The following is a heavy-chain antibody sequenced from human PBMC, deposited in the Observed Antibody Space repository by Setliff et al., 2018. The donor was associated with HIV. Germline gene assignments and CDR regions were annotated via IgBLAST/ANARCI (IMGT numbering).Heavy chain of an antibody. J-gene: IGHJ4*02. CDR1: GVSSRSHY. CDR2: SYYSGST. V-gene: IGHV4-59*08. Sequence: SETLSLTCTVSGVSSRSHYWSWIRQPPGKGLEWIGYSYYSGSTYYNPSLKSRVTISVDTSKNQFSLKLSSVTAADTAVYYCARLSPQYSGYDSGAFGYWGQGTLVTVSS. D-gene: IGHD5-12*01. CDR3: ARLSPQYSGYDSGAFGY.